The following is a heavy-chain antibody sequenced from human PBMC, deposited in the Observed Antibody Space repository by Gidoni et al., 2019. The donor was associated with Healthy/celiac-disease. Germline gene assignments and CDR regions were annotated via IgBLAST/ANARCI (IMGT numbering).Heavy chain of an antibody. V-gene: IGHV3-30*18. J-gene: IGHJ3*02. D-gene: IGHD2-2*03. CDR2: ISYDGSNK. Sequence: QVQLVESGGGVVQPGRSLRLSCAASGFTFSSYGMHWVRQAPGKGLEWVAVISYDGSNKYYADSVKGRFTISRDNSKNTLYLQMNSLRAEDTAVYYCAKDLGSRAPNDAFDIWGQGTMVTVSS. CDR1: GFTFSSYG. CDR3: AKDLGSRAPNDAFDI.